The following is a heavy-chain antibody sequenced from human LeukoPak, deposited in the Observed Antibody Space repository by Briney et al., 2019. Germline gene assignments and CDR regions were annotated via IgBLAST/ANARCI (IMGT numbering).Heavy chain of an antibody. CDR1: GGTFSSYA. CDR2: IIPILGIA. D-gene: IGHD1-26*01. J-gene: IGHJ2*01. Sequence: SVKVSCKASGGTFSSYAISWVRQAPGQGLEWMGRIIPILGIANYAQKFQGRVTITADKSTSTAYMELSSLRSEDTAVYYCARSGGTGNYWYFDLWGRGTLVTVSS. V-gene: IGHV1-69*04. CDR3: ARSGGTGNYWYFDL.